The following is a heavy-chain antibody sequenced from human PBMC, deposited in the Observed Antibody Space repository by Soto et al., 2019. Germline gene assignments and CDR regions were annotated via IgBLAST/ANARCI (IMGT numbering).Heavy chain of an antibody. D-gene: IGHD3-10*01. V-gene: IGHV3-23*01. CDR3: AKVSVSSGYNWFDP. CDR1: GFTFSSYA. J-gene: IGHJ5*02. CDR2: ISGGGGNT. Sequence: EVQLLESGGGLVQPGGSLRLSCAASGFTFSSYAMSWVRQAPGKGLEWVSAISGGGGNTFYTDSVKGRFTVSRDNSKNTLYLQMNSLRADDTAVCYCAKVSVSSGYNWFDPWGQGTLVTVSS.